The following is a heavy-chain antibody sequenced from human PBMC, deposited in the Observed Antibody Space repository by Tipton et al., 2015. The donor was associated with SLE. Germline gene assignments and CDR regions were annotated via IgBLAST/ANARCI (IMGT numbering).Heavy chain of an antibody. J-gene: IGHJ3*02. D-gene: IGHD3-22*01. CDR2: IYTSGNT. Sequence: TLSLTCTVSGASISSSYWSWIRQPAGKGLECIGHIYTSGNTNYNPSLKSRVTISVDTSKNQFSLKLSSVTAADTAVYYCARERPNYYDSRGAFDIWGQGTMVPVSS. V-gene: IGHV4-4*07. CDR1: GASISSSY. CDR3: ARERPNYYDSRGAFDI.